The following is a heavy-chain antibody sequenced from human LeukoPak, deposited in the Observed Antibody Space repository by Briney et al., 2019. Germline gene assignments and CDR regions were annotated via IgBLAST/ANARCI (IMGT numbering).Heavy chain of an antibody. CDR2: INHSGFT. CDR3: ARLAVRYYYGSGSSYYFDY. CDR1: GGSFSGYY. J-gene: IGHJ4*02. D-gene: IGHD3-10*01. Sequence: SETLSLTCAVYGGSFSGYYWSWIRQPPGKGLEWIGEINHSGFTNYNPSLKSRVTISVDTSKNQFSLKLSSVTAADTAVYYCARLAVRYYYGSGSSYYFDYWGQGTLVTVSS. V-gene: IGHV4-34*01.